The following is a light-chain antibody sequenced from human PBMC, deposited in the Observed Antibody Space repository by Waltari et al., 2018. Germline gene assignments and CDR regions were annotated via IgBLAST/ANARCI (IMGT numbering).Light chain of an antibody. J-gene: IGLJ2*01. Sequence: SSELTQDPAVSVAMGQTVRITCQGDSLRSYYESWYQQRPGQAPILVIYDKNNRPSGVPDRFSGSSSHNTGSLTITGAQAEDEASYYCHSRDASGVAGSFGGGTKLTVL. CDR2: DKN. CDR3: HSRDASGVAGS. V-gene: IGLV3-19*01. CDR1: SLRSYY.